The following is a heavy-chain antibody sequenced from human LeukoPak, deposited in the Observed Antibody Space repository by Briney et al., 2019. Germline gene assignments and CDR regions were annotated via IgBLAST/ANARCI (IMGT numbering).Heavy chain of an antibody. Sequence: GSLRLSCAASGFTFSSYAMHWVRQPPGKGLEWIGNIFYSGSTYYSPSLKSRVTISLDTSRNQFSLKLNSVTAADTAMYHCARGTFGEFVDYWGQGILVTVSS. J-gene: IGHJ4*02. CDR2: IFYSGST. D-gene: IGHD3-10*01. V-gene: IGHV4-59*04. CDR3: ARGTFGEFVDY. CDR1: GFTFSSYA.